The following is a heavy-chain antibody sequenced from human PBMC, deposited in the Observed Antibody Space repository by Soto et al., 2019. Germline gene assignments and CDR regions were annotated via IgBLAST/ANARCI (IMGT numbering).Heavy chain of an antibody. J-gene: IGHJ3*02. D-gene: IGHD2-2*01. CDR1: GFTFSSYA. CDR3: VKDRLGAVVVPAAHAFDI. V-gene: IGHV3-64D*06. Sequence: GGSLRLSCSASGFTFSSYAMHWVRQAPGKGLEYVSAISSNGGSTYYADSVKGRFTISRDNSKNTLYLQMSSLRAEDTAVYYCVKDRLGAVVVPAAHAFDIWGQGTMVTVS. CDR2: ISSNGGST.